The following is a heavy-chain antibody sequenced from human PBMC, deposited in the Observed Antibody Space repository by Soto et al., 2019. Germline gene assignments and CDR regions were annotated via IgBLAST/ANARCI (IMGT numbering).Heavy chain of an antibody. CDR2: IYYSGST. D-gene: IGHD2-21*02. CDR3: ARVLGDTLRVFDY. J-gene: IGHJ4*02. CDR1: GGSISSGGYY. Sequence: QVQLQESGPGLVKPSQTLSLTCTVSGGSISSGGYYWSWIRQHPGKGLEWIGYIYYSGSTYYNPSLKRRVNIAVDPSKNQFSLKLSSVTAADTAVYYCARVLGDTLRVFDYWGQGTLVTVSS. V-gene: IGHV4-31*03.